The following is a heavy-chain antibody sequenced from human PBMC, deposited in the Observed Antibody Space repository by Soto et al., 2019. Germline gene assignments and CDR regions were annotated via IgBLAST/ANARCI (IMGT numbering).Heavy chain of an antibody. CDR2: IWNDGSSK. CDR3: ARVLRYFDWDYACDI. CDR1: GFTFSTYG. D-gene: IGHD3-9*01. V-gene: IGHV3-33*01. Sequence: QVQLVESGGGVVQPGRSLRLSCAASGFTFSTYGMHWVRQAPGKGLEWVAVIWNDGSSKYYADSVKGRFTISRDNSKNTMYLQMNSLTAEDTAVYYCARVLRYFDWDYACDIWGQGTMVTVSS. J-gene: IGHJ3*02.